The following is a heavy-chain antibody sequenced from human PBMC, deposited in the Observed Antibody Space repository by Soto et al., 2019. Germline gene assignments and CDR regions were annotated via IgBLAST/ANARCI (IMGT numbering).Heavy chain of an antibody. CDR3: ARGHDYGDYLISPRVDY. CDR2: VSSSSNYI. D-gene: IGHD4-17*01. J-gene: IGHJ4*02. V-gene: IGHV3-21*01. Sequence: EVQLVESGGGLVKPGGSLRLSCAASGFTFTNYNMNWVRQAPGKGLEWVSSVSSSSNYIYYTDAVKGRFTISRDNAKNSLYLQMNSVRAADTAVYYCARGHDYGDYLISPRVDYWGQGTLVTVSS. CDR1: GFTFTNYN.